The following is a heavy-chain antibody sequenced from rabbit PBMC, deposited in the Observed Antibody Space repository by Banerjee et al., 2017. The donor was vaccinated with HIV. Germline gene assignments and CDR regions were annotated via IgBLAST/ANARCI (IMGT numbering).Heavy chain of an antibody. J-gene: IGHJ4*01. V-gene: IGHV1S40*01. CDR3: AREEGSSYLFNL. CDR2: IDGGIGSAA. CDR1: GFSFNTYY. Sequence: QSLEESGGDLVKPGASLTLTCTVSGFSFNTYYMCWVRQAPGKGLEWIGCIDGGIGSAAYYASWVKGRFTISKTSSTTVTLQMTSLTAADTATYFCAREEGSSYLFNLWGQGTLVTVS. D-gene: IGHD8-1*01.